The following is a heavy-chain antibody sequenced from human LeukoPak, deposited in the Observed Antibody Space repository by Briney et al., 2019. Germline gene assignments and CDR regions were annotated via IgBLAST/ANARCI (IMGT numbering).Heavy chain of an antibody. D-gene: IGHD3-3*01. V-gene: IGHV3-33*01. Sequence: GRSLRLSCAASGFTFSSYGMHWVRQAPGKGLERVAVIWYDGSNKYYADSVKGRFTISRDNSKNTLYLQMNSLRAEDTAVYYCARDSSGPSEDFWSGMGIDYWGQGTLVTVSS. J-gene: IGHJ4*02. CDR2: IWYDGSNK. CDR3: ARDSSGPSEDFWSGMGIDY. CDR1: GFTFSSYG.